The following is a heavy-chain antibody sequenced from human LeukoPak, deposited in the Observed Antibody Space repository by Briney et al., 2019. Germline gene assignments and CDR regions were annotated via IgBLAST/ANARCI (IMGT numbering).Heavy chain of an antibody. CDR2: ISSSGSTI. V-gene: IGHV3-48*03. CDR1: GFTFSGYD. CDR3: ARVWGIHLWLSLDY. Sequence: SGGSLRLSCGASGFTFSGYDINWFRQAQGQGLSWFYSISSSGSTIYYADSVKGRFTSSRDNAKNSLYLQMNSLTAEDTAVYYCARVWGIHLWLSLDYWGQGTLVTVSS. D-gene: IGHD5-18*01. J-gene: IGHJ4*02.